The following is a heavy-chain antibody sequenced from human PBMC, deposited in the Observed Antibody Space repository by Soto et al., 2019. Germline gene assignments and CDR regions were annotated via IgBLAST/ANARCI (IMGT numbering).Heavy chain of an antibody. CDR3: ARVLAAGDH. V-gene: IGHV1-46*01. D-gene: IGHD6-13*01. CDR1: GYTFTHYY. CDR2: INPASGST. J-gene: IGHJ4*02. Sequence: QVQLVQSGAEVKKPGASVKLSCRTSGYTFTHYYIHWVRQAPGQGLEWLAIINPASGSTNYAQDFQGRVSLTMDTSTTPVYMELSGLRAEDTAIFFSARVLAAGDHWGQGTLVTVSS.